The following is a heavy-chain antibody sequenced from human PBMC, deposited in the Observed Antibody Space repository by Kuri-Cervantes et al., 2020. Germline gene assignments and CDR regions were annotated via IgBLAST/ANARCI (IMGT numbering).Heavy chain of an antibody. CDR3: ARGRLKRLVIPSYYFDY. Sequence: ASVKVSCKASGYTFTGYYMHWVRQAPGQGLEWMGWINPNSGGTNYAQKFQGWVTITRDTSISTAYMELSRLRSDDTAVYYCARGRLKRLVIPSYYFDYWGQGTLVTVSS. CDR2: INPNSGGT. V-gene: IGHV1-2*04. D-gene: IGHD3-9*01. J-gene: IGHJ4*02. CDR1: GYTFTGYY.